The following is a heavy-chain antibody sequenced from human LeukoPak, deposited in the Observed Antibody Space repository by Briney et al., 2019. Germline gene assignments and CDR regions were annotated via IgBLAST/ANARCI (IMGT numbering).Heavy chain of an antibody. Sequence: ASVKVSCKASGYTFTSYGISWVRQAPGQGLEWMGWISAYNGNTNYAQKFQGRVTMTRNTSISTAYMELSSLRSEDTAVYYCARGRLLWFGSLWYWGQGTLVTVSS. D-gene: IGHD3-10*01. CDR2: ISAYNGNT. CDR1: GYTFTSYG. V-gene: IGHV1-18*01. J-gene: IGHJ4*02. CDR3: ARGRLLWFGSLWY.